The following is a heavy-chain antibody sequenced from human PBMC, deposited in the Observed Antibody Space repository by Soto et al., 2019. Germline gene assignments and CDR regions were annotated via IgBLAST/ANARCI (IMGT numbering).Heavy chain of an antibody. J-gene: IGHJ5*02. CDR1: GGSISSDDYY. Sequence: QVQLQESGPGLVKPSQTLSLTCTVSGGSISSDDYYWTWVRQPPGKGLEWIGFIYYSGKTKYNPSLESRVTISIDTSKNQFSLKLSSVTAADTAVYYCASALRITMVRGVTWGQGTLVTVSS. CDR3: ASALRITMVRGVT. D-gene: IGHD3-10*01. CDR2: IYYSGKT. V-gene: IGHV4-30-4*01.